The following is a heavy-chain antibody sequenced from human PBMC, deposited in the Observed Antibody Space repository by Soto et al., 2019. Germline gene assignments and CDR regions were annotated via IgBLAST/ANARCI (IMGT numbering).Heavy chain of an antibody. CDR3: TAVVEQ. D-gene: IGHD2-15*01. J-gene: IGHJ1*01. CDR1: GFSFTNYW. CDR2: IDGVGTGT. Sequence: EVQLVQSGGGSVQPGVSLRLSCAASGFSFTNYWMHWVRQVPGKGLVWVSRIDGVGTGTTYSHSVWDRFTIPRDKAENTLYLQRTSLRARDTAVYYCTAVVEQWGQGTRVTVPS. V-gene: IGHV3-74*01.